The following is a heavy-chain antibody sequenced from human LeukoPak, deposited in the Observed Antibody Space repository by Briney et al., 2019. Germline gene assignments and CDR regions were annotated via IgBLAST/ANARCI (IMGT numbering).Heavy chain of an antibody. D-gene: IGHD3-16*01. CDR2: IWHDGSVE. V-gene: IGHV3-33*06. Sequence: GRSLRLSCAASGFMFSRLGMQWVRQAPGEGLEWVAMIWHDGSVEEYADSVKGRFTISRDNTQNTLYLQMYSLRDDDTAVYYCAKEGDQFRGYLDAWGKGTTVTVSS. CDR1: GFMFSRLG. J-gene: IGHJ6*03. CDR3: AKEGDQFRGYLDA.